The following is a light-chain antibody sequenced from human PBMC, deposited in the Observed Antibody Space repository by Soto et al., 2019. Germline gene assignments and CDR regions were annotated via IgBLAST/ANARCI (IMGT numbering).Light chain of an antibody. CDR2: AAS. V-gene: IGKV1-9*01. Sequence: DIQLTQSPSFLSASVGDRVIITCRASQDISRFLAWYQQKPGKAPKLLIYAASTLHSGVPSRFSGSGSGTEFTLTISSLQPEDFATYYCQQLNNFPLTFGPGTKVDFK. CDR1: QDISRF. J-gene: IGKJ3*01. CDR3: QQLNNFPLT.